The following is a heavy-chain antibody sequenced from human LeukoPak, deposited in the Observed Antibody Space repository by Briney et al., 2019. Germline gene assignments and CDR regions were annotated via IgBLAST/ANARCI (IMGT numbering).Heavy chain of an antibody. V-gene: IGHV3-30*02. D-gene: IGHD3-10*01. CDR3: ARGYGSGSYSGFDY. CDR2: IRYHGSDK. CDR1: GFTFSNYG. J-gene: IGHJ4*01. Sequence: GESLRLSCAASGFTFSNYGMHWVRQAPGKGLEWVSFIRYHGSDKYYVDSVKGRFTISRDNSKNTLHLQMNSLRAEDTAVYYCARGYGSGSYSGFDYWGQGTLVTVSS.